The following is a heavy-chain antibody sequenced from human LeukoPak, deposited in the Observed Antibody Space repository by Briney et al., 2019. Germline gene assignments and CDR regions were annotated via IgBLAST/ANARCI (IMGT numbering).Heavy chain of an antibody. CDR2: VSTDGNII. CDR1: GFTFSSYW. CDR3: VRDRTTVTLFDS. V-gene: IGHV3-74*01. Sequence: GGSLRLSCAASGFTFSSYWMHWVRQAPGKGLVWVSRVSTDGNIISYADSVKGRFTISRDNAKNTVYLQMNSLRAEDTAVYYCVRDRTTVTLFDSWGQGTLVTVSS. J-gene: IGHJ4*02. D-gene: IGHD4-17*01.